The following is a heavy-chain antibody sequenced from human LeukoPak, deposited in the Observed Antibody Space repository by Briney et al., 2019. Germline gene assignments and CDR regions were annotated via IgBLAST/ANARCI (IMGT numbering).Heavy chain of an antibody. V-gene: IGHV4-59*01. CDR3: ARSVEGYCSGGSCYSYSYYMDV. D-gene: IGHD2-15*01. Sequence: SETLSLTCTVSGGSISSYYWSWIRQPPGKGLEWIGYIYYSGSTNYNPSLKSRVTISVDTSKNQFSLKLNSVTAADTAVFYCARSVEGYCSGGSCYSYSYYMDVWGKGTTVTVSS. J-gene: IGHJ6*03. CDR1: GGSISSYY. CDR2: IYYSGST.